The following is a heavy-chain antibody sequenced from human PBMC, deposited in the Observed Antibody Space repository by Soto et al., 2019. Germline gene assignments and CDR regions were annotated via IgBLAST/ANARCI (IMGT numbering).Heavy chain of an antibody. CDR2: IYYSGST. Sequence: QVQLQESGPGLVKPSETLSLTCTVSGGSISSYYWNWIRQPPGKGLEWIGYIYYSGSTKYNPSLKSRVTISVDTSKNQFSLKLSSVTAADTAMYYCARKGDQNWYFDLWGRGTLVTVSS. CDR3: ARKGDQNWYFDL. J-gene: IGHJ2*01. CDR1: GGSISSYY. D-gene: IGHD2-21*02. V-gene: IGHV4-59*08.